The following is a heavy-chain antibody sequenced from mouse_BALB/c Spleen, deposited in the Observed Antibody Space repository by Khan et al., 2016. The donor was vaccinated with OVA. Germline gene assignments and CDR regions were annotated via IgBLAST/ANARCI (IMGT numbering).Heavy chain of an antibody. CDR1: GYTFTSYW. D-gene: IGHD1-1*01. Sequence: QVQLQQPGAELVKAGASVKMSCKASGYTFTSYWMHWVKQRLGQGLEWFAETNPTNGRTYYNEKFKRKATLTVDKSSSTAYMLLSGPTFEDSAVYYCARSKKIVATYFDYWGQGTTLTVSS. J-gene: IGHJ2*01. V-gene: IGHV1S81*02. CDR3: ARSKKIVATYFDY. CDR2: TNPTNGRT.